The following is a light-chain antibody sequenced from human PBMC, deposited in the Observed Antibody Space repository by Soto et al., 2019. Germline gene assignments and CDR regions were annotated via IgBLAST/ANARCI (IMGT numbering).Light chain of an antibody. Sequence: EIVLTQSPGTLSLSPGERVTLSCRASQSVSSSYLAWYQQKPGQAPRLLIYGASSRATSIPARFSGSGSGTDFTLTISRLETEDFAVYYCQQYCSSFNFGPGTKVYIK. CDR1: QSVSSSY. CDR2: GAS. V-gene: IGKV3-20*01. J-gene: IGKJ3*01. CDR3: QQYCSSFN.